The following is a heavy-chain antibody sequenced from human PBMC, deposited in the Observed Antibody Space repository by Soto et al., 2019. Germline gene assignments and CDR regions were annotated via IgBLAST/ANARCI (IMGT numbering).Heavy chain of an antibody. CDR1: GGSIMSHY. Sequence: SETLSLTCTVSGGSIMSHYWSWIRQPPGKGLEWIGYISYSGSANYNPSLKSRVTISVDTSKNQFSLKLSSVNAADTAVYYCARHPSGWEHYFDHWGQGTLVTVS. CDR2: ISYSGSA. CDR3: ARHPSGWEHYFDH. D-gene: IGHD6-19*01. V-gene: IGHV4-59*08. J-gene: IGHJ4*02.